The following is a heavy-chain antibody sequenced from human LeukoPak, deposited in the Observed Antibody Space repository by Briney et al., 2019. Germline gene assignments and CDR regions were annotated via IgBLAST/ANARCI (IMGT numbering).Heavy chain of an antibody. CDR1: GYTLTELS. Sequence: SVKVSCKVSGYTLTELSMHWVRQAPGKGLEWMGGIIPIFGTANYAQKFQGRVTITADESTSTAYMELSSLRSEDTAVYYCARLRERSGLPYYYYGMDVWGQGTTVTVSS. CDR3: ARLRERSGLPYYYYGMDV. V-gene: IGHV1-69*13. D-gene: IGHD6-19*01. J-gene: IGHJ6*02. CDR2: IIPIFGTA.